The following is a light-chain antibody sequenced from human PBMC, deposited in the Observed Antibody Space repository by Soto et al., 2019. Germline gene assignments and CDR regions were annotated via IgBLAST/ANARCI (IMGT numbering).Light chain of an antibody. CDR3: QQANGDPWT. Sequence: DIPMTQSPSSVSASVGDRVTSSCRASHDVRSWLAWYQQKPGKAPNLLIYGASTLQSRVPSRFSGSGSGTDFTLTISSLQPEDFATYYCQQANGDPWTFGQGTKVEIK. J-gene: IGKJ1*01. CDR1: HDVRSW. CDR2: GAS. V-gene: IGKV1-12*02.